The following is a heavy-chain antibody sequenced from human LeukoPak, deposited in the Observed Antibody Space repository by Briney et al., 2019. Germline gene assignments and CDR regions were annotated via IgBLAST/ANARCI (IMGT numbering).Heavy chain of an antibody. D-gene: IGHD2-2*01. V-gene: IGHV4-4*07. CDR2: IYTYGIT. J-gene: IGHJ6*03. CDR1: GGSIRSYY. Sequence: PSETLSLTCTVSGGSIRSYYLTWIRQPAGKGLDWIGRIYTYGITNYNPSLKSRVTTSIDTSKNQFSLKVTSVTAADTAVYYCARLTSSYYMDVWGKGTTVIVS. CDR3: ARLTSSYYMDV.